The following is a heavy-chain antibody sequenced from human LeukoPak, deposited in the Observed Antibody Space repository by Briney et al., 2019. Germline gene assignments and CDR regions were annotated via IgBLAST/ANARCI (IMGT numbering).Heavy chain of an antibody. CDR2: IWYDGSNK. Sequence: GGSLRLSCAATGFTFSSYGMHWVRQAPGKGLEWVAVIWYDGSNKYYADSVKGRFTISRDNSKNTLYLQMNSLRAEDTAVYYCARDSDYSNTVGIDPGGQGTLVTVSS. D-gene: IGHD4-11*01. CDR1: GFTFSSYG. J-gene: IGHJ5*02. V-gene: IGHV3-33*01. CDR3: ARDSDYSNTVGIDP.